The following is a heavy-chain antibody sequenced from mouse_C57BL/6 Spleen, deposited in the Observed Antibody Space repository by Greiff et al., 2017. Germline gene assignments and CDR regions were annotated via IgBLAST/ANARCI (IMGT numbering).Heavy chain of an antibody. V-gene: IGHV1-69*01. CDR1: GYTFTSYW. CDR3: ARDGSGYDY. CDR2: IDPSDSYT. D-gene: IGHD3-2*02. J-gene: IGHJ2*01. Sequence: QVQLQQPGAELVMPGASVKLSCKASGYTFTSYWMHWVKQRPGQGLEWIGEIDPSDSYTNYNQKFKGKSTLTVDKSSSTAYMQLSSLTSEDSAVYYCARDGSGYDYWGQGTTLTVSS.